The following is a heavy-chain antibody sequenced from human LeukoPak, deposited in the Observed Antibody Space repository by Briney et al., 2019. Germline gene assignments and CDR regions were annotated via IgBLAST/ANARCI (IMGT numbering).Heavy chain of an antibody. V-gene: IGHV3-7*01. CDR2: MKEDGSDV. CDR3: VRGGAVAGRFEA. D-gene: IGHD6-19*01. Sequence: PGGSLRLSCAASGFPFNSQTMSWVRQAPGKGLEWVAKMKEDGSDVKYVDSVRGRFTISRDNAKDSLFLEMNSLRDDDTAVYYCVRGGAVAGRFEAWGQGTQVTVSS. J-gene: IGHJ5*02. CDR1: GFPFNSQT.